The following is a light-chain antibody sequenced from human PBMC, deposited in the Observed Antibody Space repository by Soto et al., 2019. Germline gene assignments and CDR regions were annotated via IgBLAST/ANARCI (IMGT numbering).Light chain of an antibody. V-gene: IGLV1-36*01. CDR1: SSNIGNNA. Sequence: QSVLTQPRSVSEAPSQRVTISCSGSSSNIGNNAVNWYQQLPGKPPKLLIYYDDLLPSGVSDRFSGSKSGTSASLAISGLQSEDEADYYCAAWDASLKGWVFGGGTKLTVL. CDR2: YDD. J-gene: IGLJ3*02. CDR3: AAWDASLKGWV.